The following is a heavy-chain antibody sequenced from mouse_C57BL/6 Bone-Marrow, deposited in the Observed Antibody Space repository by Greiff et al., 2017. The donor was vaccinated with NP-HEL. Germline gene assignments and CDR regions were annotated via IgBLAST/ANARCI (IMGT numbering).Heavy chain of an antibody. CDR3: ASPTTGGNWYFDV. D-gene: IGHD1-1*01. J-gene: IGHJ1*03. CDR1: EYEFPSHD. Sequence: EVKVVESGGGLVQPGESLKLSCESNEYEFPSHDMSWVRKTPEKRLELVAAINSDGGSTYYPDTMERRFIISRDNTKKTLYLQMSSLRSEDTALYYCASPTTGGNWYFDVWGTGTTVTVSS. CDR2: INSDGGST. V-gene: IGHV5-2*01.